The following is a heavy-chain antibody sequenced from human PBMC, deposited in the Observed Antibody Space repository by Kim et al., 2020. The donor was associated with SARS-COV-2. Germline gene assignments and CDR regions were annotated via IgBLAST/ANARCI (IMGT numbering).Heavy chain of an antibody. D-gene: IGHD5-18*01. V-gene: IGHV4-61*02. Sequence: SETLSLTCTVSGGSISSGSYYWSWIRQPAGKGLEWIGRIYTSGSTNYNPSLKSRVTISVDTSKNQFSLKLSSVTAADTAVYYCAREGGGYSGAFDIWGQGTMVTVSS. J-gene: IGHJ3*02. CDR3: AREGGGYSGAFDI. CDR1: GGSISSGSYY. CDR2: IYTSGST.